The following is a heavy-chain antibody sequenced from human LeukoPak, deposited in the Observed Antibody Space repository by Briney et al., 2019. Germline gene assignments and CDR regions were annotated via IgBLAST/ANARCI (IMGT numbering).Heavy chain of an antibody. CDR3: AELGITMIGGV. CDR2: ISSSGSTI. V-gene: IGHV3-48*03. Sequence: GGSLRLSCVASEFTFSRFWMSWVRQAPGKGLEWVSYISSSGSTIYYADSVKGRFTISRDNAKNSLYLQMNSLRAEDTAVYYCAELGITMIGGVWGKGTTVTISS. D-gene: IGHD3-10*02. CDR1: EFTFSRFW. J-gene: IGHJ6*04.